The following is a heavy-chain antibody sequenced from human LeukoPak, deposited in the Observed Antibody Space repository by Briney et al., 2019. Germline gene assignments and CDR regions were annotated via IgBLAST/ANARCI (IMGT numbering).Heavy chain of an antibody. CDR3: ATRLCTIAACRASSYKSLDV. V-gene: IGHV3-7*01. Sequence: GSLRLSCAASGFIFGSYWMTWLRQAPGKGLEWVANIKQAGRESSYVDSVKGRFTISRDNAKNSLFLQINSLRADDTAVYYCATRLCTIAACRASSYKSLDVWGKGTAVTVSS. D-gene: IGHD2-8*01. J-gene: IGHJ6*04. CDR2: IKQAGRES. CDR1: GFIFGSYW.